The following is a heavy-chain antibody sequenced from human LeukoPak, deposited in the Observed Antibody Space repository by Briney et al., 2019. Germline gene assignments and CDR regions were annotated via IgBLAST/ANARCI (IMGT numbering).Heavy chain of an antibody. CDR1: GGSISSGSYY. J-gene: IGHJ5*02. CDR3: ARATQSSYGDYSNWFDP. Sequence: SETLSLTCTVSGGSISSGSYYWRWIRQPAGKGLEWIGRIYTSGSTNYNPSLKSRVAISVDTSKNQFSLKLSSVTAADTAVYYCARATQSSYGDYSNWFDPWGQGTLVTVSS. CDR2: IYTSGST. V-gene: IGHV4-61*02. D-gene: IGHD4-17*01.